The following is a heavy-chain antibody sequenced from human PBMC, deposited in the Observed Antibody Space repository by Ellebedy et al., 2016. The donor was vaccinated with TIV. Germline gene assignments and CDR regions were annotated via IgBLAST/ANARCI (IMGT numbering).Heavy chain of an antibody. D-gene: IGHD2-2*01. V-gene: IGHV3-23*01. Sequence: GGSLRLSXAASGFTFSGYAMSWVRQAPGKGLEWVSLISGHGTSTYYADSVKGRFTISRDNSKNTLYLQMNSLSAEDTAVYYCVKGGFIIVVPAAMGCNWFDPWGQGTLVTVSS. CDR1: GFTFSGYA. J-gene: IGHJ5*02. CDR2: ISGHGTST. CDR3: VKGGFIIVVPAAMGCNWFDP.